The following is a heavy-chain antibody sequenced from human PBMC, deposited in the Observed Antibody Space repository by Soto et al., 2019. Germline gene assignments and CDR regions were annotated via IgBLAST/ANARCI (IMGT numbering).Heavy chain of an antibody. J-gene: IGHJ6*02. V-gene: IGHV1-46*01. CDR2: INPSGGST. CDR1: GYTFTSYY. D-gene: IGHD2-8*01. Sequence: ASVKVSCKASGYTFTSYYMHWVRQAPGQGLEWMGIINPSGGSTSYAQKFQGRVTMTRDTSTSTVYMELSSLRSEDTAVYYCAVVCCTNVLCYLDYYYGMDVWGQGTTVTVSS. CDR3: AVVCCTNVLCYLDYYYGMDV.